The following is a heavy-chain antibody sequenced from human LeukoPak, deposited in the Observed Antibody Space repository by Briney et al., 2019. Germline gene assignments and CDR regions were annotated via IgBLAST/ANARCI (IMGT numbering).Heavy chain of an antibody. CDR3: AKRGVVIRVILVGFHKEAYYFDS. CDR2: ISDSGGST. Sequence: GGSLRVSCAVSGITLNNYGMSWVRQALGKGLEWVAGISDSGGSTNDADSVKGRFTISRDNPKNTLYLQMNSLRAEDTAVYFCAKRGVVIRVILVGFHKEAYYFDSWGQGALVTVSS. CDR1: GITLNNYG. J-gene: IGHJ4*02. V-gene: IGHV3-23*01. D-gene: IGHD3-22*01.